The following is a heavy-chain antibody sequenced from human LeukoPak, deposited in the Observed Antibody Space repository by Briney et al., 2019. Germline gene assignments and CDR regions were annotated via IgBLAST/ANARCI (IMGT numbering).Heavy chain of an antibody. CDR3: ARFLGRITISGVVPYGMDV. CDR1: GFTVSSNY. V-gene: IGHV3-53*04. D-gene: IGHD3-3*01. J-gene: IGHJ6*02. Sequence: GGSLRLSCAASGFTVSSNYMSWVRQAPGKGLEWVSLIYSAGGTYYTDSVKGRFTISRHKSKNTLYLQMNSLRGEDTAVYYCARFLGRITISGVVPYGMDVWGQGTTVTVSS. CDR2: IYSAGGT.